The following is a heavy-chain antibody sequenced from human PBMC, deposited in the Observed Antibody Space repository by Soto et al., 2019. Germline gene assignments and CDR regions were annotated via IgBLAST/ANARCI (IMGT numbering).Heavy chain of an antibody. CDR1: GGSISSSSYY. CDR3: ARHGVVVIASTFDP. J-gene: IGHJ5*02. V-gene: IGHV4-39*01. D-gene: IGHD2-21*01. CDR2: IDYSGST. Sequence: QLQLQESGPGLVKPSETLSLTCTVSGGSISSSSYYWGWIRQPPGKGLEWIGSIDYSGSTYYNPSLTSRVTISVDTSKNQFSRKLSSVTAADTAVYYCARHGVVVIASTFDPWGQGTLVTVSS.